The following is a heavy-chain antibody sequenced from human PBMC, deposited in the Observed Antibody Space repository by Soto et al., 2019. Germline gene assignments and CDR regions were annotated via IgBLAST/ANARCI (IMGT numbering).Heavy chain of an antibody. CDR1: GFTFSSYS. CDR2: ISSSSSTI. J-gene: IGHJ4*02. D-gene: IGHD6-13*01. V-gene: IGHV3-48*02. Sequence: GGSLRLSCAASGFTFSSYSMNWVRQAPGKGLEWLSYISSSSSTIYYADSVKGRFTISRDNAKNSLSLQMNSLIDEDTAVYYCATHSSSWHDGWGWGQGTLGTVAS. CDR3: ATHSSSWHDGWG.